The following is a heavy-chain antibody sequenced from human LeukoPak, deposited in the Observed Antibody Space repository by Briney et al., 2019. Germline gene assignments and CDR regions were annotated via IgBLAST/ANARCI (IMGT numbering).Heavy chain of an antibody. J-gene: IGHJ4*02. CDR3: ARQGTAPFDS. CDR2: IFPGESNI. Sequence: GEALKISCKGSGYSFNTYWIAWVRQMPGKGREWMGMIFPGESNIRYSPSFQGHVTISADTSTNTAYLQWSSLQASDSAIYYCARQGTAPFDSWGQGTLVTVSS. CDR1: GYSFNTYW. D-gene: IGHD2-21*02. V-gene: IGHV5-51*01.